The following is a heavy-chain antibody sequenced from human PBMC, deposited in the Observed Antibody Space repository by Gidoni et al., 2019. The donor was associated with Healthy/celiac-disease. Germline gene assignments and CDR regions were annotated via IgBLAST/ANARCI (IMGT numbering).Heavy chain of an antibody. Sequence: QVQLQQWGAGLLKPSETLSLTCAVYGWSFSGYYWRWIRQPPGKGLEWIGEINQSGSTNYNPSLKSRVTISVDTSKNQFSLKLSSVTAADTAVYYCARGHPRAYYYYGMDVWGQGTTVTVSS. V-gene: IGHV4-34*01. CDR3: ARGHPRAYYYYGMDV. J-gene: IGHJ6*02. CDR2: INQSGST. CDR1: GWSFSGYY.